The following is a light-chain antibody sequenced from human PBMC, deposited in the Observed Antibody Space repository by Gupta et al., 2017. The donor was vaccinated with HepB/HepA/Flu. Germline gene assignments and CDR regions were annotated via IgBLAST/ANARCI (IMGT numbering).Light chain of an antibody. V-gene: IGKV1-16*01. CDR2: AAS. Sequence: DIQMTPSPSPLSASVGVRVTITCRANQGIKNYLAWFQQIPGKAPKSLIYAASTLHSGAPSRFSGSGSGTDFTLTISSLQPEDFATYYCQHYNGYPFTFGPGTKVDLK. CDR1: QGIKNY. J-gene: IGKJ3*01. CDR3: QHYNGYPFT.